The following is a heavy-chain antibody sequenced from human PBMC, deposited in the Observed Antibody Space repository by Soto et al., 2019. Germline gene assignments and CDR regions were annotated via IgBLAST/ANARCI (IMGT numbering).Heavy chain of an antibody. Sequence: XGSLRLSCAAAGFTFSDYYMSWIRQAPGKGLEWVSYISSSSSYTNYADSVKGRFTISRDNAKNSLYLQMNSLRAEDTALYYCAKDRGYSYGYIYGMDVWGQGTTVTVSS. CDR2: ISSSSSYT. D-gene: IGHD5-18*01. J-gene: IGHJ6*02. CDR3: AKDRGYSYGYIYGMDV. CDR1: GFTFSDYY. V-gene: IGHV3-11*05.